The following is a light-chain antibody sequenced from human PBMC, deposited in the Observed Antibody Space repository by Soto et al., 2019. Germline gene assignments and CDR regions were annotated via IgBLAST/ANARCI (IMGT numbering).Light chain of an antibody. CDR1: SSDIGNYNF. V-gene: IGLV2-8*01. Sequence: QSVLTQPPSASGSPGQSVTISCTGTSSDIGNYNFVSWYQQHPGKAPKLIIYDVTKRPSGVPDRFSGSRSGNTASLTVSGLQAEDEADYYCSSYAGGGIFGGGTKVTVL. J-gene: IGLJ2*01. CDR3: SSYAGGGI. CDR2: DVT.